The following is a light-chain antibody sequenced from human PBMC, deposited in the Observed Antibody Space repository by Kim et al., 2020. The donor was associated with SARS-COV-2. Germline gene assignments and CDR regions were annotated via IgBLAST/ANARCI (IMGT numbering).Light chain of an antibody. CDR1: QGIFTS. V-gene: IGKV1-27*01. Sequence: ASVGDRVTIPCRASQGIFTSLAWYQQKPGSVPRVLIYDASALHSGVPSRFSGSGSGTDFTLTISSPQPEDVATYYCQKYNAAPWTFGQGTKVDIK. J-gene: IGKJ1*01. CDR3: QKYNAAPWT. CDR2: DAS.